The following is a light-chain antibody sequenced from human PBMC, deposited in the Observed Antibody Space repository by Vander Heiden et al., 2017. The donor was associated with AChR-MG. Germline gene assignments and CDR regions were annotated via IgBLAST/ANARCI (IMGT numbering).Light chain of an antibody. J-gene: IGLJ3*02. CDR1: SSDVGGYNY. V-gene: IGLV2-14*01. CDR3: SSYTSSSTRV. CDR2: DVS. Sequence: QSAPTQPASVSASPAQSITISCTGTSSDVGGYNYVSWYQQHPGKAPKLMIYDVSKRPSGVSNRFSGSKSGNTASLTISGLQAEDEADYYCSSYTSSSTRVFGGGTKLTVL.